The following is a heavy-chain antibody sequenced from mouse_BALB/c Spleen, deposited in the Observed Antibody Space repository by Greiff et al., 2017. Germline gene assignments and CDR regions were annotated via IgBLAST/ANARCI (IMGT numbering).Heavy chain of an antibody. CDR1: GFTFSDYY. Sequence: EVKLVESGGGLVKPGGSLKLSCAASGFTFSDYYMYWVRQTPEKRLEWVATISDGGSYTYYPDSVKGRFTISRDNAKNHLYLQMSSLKSEDTAMYYCARDDYDEGVPFAYWGQGTLVTVSA. D-gene: IGHD2-4*01. CDR3: ARDDYDEGVPFAY. CDR2: ISDGGSYT. J-gene: IGHJ3*01. V-gene: IGHV5-4*02.